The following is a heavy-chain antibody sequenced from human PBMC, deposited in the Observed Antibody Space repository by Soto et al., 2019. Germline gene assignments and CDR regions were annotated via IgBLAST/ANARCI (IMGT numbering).Heavy chain of an antibody. J-gene: IGHJ4*02. CDR3: ARGRVSSGWYRDY. Sequence: SETLSLACAVYGGSFSGYYWNWIRQPPGKGLEWIGEINHSGSTNYNPSLKSRVTISVDTSNNHFSLKLSSVTAADTAVYYCARGRVSSGWYRDYWGQGTLVTVSS. CDR2: INHSGST. V-gene: IGHV4-34*01. CDR1: GGSFSGYY. D-gene: IGHD6-19*01.